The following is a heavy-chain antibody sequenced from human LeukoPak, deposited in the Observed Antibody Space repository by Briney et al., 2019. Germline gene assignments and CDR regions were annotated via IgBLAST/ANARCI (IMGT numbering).Heavy chain of an antibody. Sequence: SVKVSCKASGGTFSSYAISWVRQAPGQGLEWMGGIIPIFGTANYAQKFQGRVTITADKSTSTAYMELSSLRSEDTAVYYCARDLAVAGTTDYWGQGTLVTVSS. CDR1: GGTFSSYA. V-gene: IGHV1-69*06. CDR3: ARDLAVAGTTDY. J-gene: IGHJ4*02. CDR2: IIPIFGTA. D-gene: IGHD6-19*01.